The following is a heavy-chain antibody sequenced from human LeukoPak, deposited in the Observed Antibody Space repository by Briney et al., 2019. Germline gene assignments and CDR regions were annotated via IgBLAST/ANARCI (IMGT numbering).Heavy chain of an antibody. V-gene: IGHV3-7*01. CDR2: INQGGSVQ. D-gene: IGHD2-2*01. Sequence: SGGSLRLSCAASGFTFRSYWMSWVRQAPGKGLEWVANINQGGSVQYYMDSVKGRFTISRDDAKNSLYLQMNSLRAEDTAVYYCARDRGQLEIDPWGQGTLVTVSS. CDR3: ARDRGQLEIDP. CDR1: GFTFRSYW. J-gene: IGHJ5*02.